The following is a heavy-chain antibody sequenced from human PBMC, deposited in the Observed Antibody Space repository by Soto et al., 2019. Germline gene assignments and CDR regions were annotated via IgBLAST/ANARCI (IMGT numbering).Heavy chain of an antibody. Sequence: EVQLVESGGGLVQPGGSLRLSCVASGFIFNSYSMNWVRQAPGKGLEWISYINSGSTSVFYADSAKGRFTISRDNAKNSLYLQMNSLRAEDTAVYYCASSASPDAYWGQGTLVTVSS. V-gene: IGHV3-48*01. D-gene: IGHD1-26*01. CDR3: ASSASPDAY. CDR1: GFIFNSYS. J-gene: IGHJ4*02. CDR2: INSGSTSV.